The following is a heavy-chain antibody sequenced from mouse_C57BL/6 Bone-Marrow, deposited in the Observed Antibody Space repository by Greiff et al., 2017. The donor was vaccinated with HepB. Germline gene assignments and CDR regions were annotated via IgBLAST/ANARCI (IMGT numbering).Heavy chain of an antibody. Sequence: DVQLQESGGGLVKPGGSLKLSCAASGFTFSSYAMSWVRQTPEKRLEWVATISDGGSYTYYPDNVKGRFTISRDNAKNNLYLQMSHLKSEDTAMYYCAREDGYRFAYWGQGTLVTVSA. CDR3: AREDGYRFAY. CDR1: GFTFSSYA. D-gene: IGHD2-3*01. CDR2: ISDGGSYT. J-gene: IGHJ3*01. V-gene: IGHV5-4*01.